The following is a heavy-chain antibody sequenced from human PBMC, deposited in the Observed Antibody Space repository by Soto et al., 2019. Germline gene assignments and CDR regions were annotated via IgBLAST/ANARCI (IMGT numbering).Heavy chain of an antibody. CDR3: AREGMVRGVTYGMDV. CDR2: INAGNGNT. V-gene: IGHV1-3*01. Sequence: QVQLVQSGAEVKKPGASVKVSCKASGYTFTSYAMHWVRQAPGQRLEWMGWINAGNGNTKYSQKFRGRVTITRDTSASTAYMELSSLRSEDTAVYYCAREGMVRGVTYGMDVWGQGTTVTVSS. J-gene: IGHJ6*02. CDR1: GYTFTSYA. D-gene: IGHD3-10*01.